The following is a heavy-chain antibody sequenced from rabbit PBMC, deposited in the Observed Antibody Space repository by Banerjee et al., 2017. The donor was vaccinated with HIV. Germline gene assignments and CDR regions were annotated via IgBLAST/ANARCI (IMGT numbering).Heavy chain of an antibody. D-gene: IGHD6-1*01. V-gene: IGHV1S45*01. J-gene: IGHJ4*01. CDR3: ARESLIGYDL. CDR2: IYAGKSST. Sequence: QEQLEESGGDLVKPGASLTLTCTASGFSFSSNYWICWVRQAPGKGLEWIGIIYAGKSSTDYASWVNGRFTISSDNAQNTLDLQMNSLTAADTATYFCARESLIGYDLWGQGTLVTVS. CDR1: GFSFSSNYW.